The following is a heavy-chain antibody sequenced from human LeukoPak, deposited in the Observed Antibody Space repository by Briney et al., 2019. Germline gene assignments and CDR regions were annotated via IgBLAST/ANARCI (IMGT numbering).Heavy chain of an antibody. J-gene: IGHJ3*02. V-gene: IGHV1-46*01. CDR3: ARDLGRGLRAYDYVWGSYRYDAFDI. CDR2: INPSGGST. CDR1: GYTFTSYY. D-gene: IGHD3-16*02. Sequence: ASVNVSCKASGYTFTSYYMHWVRQAPGQGLEWMGIINPSGGSTSYAQKFQGRVTMTRDTSTSTVYMELSSLRSEDTAVYYCARDLGRGLRAYDYVWGSYRYDAFDIWGQGTMVTVSS.